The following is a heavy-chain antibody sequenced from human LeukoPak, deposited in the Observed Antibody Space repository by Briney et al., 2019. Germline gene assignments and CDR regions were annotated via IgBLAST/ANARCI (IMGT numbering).Heavy chain of an antibody. CDR2: FYSSGST. J-gene: IGHJ6*03. Sequence: SETLSLTCTVSGGSINSGGYYRSWIQQPAGKGLEWIGRFYSSGSTYYNSSLQSRVTVSLDTSKNQFSLKLSSVTAADTAVYYCARAAYWGLYYYYMDVWGKGTTVTVSS. D-gene: IGHD7-27*01. CDR1: GGSINSGGYY. CDR3: ARAAYWGLYYYYMDV. V-gene: IGHV4-61*02.